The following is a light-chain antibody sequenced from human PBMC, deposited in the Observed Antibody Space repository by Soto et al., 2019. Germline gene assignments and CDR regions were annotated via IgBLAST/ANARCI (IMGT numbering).Light chain of an antibody. CDR2: YAS. V-gene: IGKV3-15*01. J-gene: IGKJ3*01. CDR1: ESVHRN. CDR3: QHYSNWPPT. Sequence: EVVMTQSPATLSVSPGERVTLSCRASESVHRNLAWYQQKPGQGPSLLIYYASTRDTGVPDRFTGSGSGTEFTLNISSLQSEDFGVYHCQHYSNWPPTFGPGTKVEIK.